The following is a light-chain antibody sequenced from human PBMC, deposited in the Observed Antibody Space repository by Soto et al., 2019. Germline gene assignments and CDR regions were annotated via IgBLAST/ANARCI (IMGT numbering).Light chain of an antibody. CDR2: DAS. J-gene: IGKJ3*01. CDR1: QNIHTP. V-gene: IGKV3-11*01. CDR3: LQRSAWPLT. Sequence: EIVLTQSPDILSLSPGERATLSCMASQNIHTPLHWYQQKPGQSRRLLSFDASSRATCTPARFSGSGSETDLTPTISSLEPEDFALYHCLQRSAWPLTFGPGIKVDIK.